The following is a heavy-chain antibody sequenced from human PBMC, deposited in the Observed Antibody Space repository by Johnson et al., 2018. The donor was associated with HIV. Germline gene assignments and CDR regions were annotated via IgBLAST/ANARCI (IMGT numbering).Heavy chain of an antibody. CDR1: AFTFSNYW. V-gene: IGHV3-7*01. Sequence: MQLVESGGGLVQPGGSLRLSCAASAFTFSNYWMNWVRQAPGKGLEWVANIKQDGSERYYVDSVKGRFTISRDNAKNSLYLQMNSLRVEDTAVYYCARDRGLDAFDIWGQGTMVTVSS. CDR2: IKQDGSER. CDR3: ARDRGLDAFDI. J-gene: IGHJ3*02. D-gene: IGHD3-10*01.